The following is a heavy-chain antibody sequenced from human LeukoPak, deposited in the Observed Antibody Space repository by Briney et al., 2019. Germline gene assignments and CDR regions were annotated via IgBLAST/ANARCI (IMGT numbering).Heavy chain of an antibody. CDR1: GFTFSSYG. CDR2: IRYDGSNK. J-gene: IGHJ5*02. D-gene: IGHD6-13*01. CDR3: AKGHPNGGDIAAAGMGYNWFDP. V-gene: IGHV3-30*02. Sequence: GGSLRLSCAASGFTFSSYGMHWVRQAPGKGLEWVAFIRYDGSNKYYADSVKGRFTISRDNSKNTLYLQMNSLRAEDTAVYYCAKGHPNGGDIAAAGMGYNWFDPWGQGTLVTVSS.